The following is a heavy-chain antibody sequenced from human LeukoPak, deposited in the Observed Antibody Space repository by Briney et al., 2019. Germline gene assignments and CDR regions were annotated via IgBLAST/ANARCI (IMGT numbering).Heavy chain of an antibody. CDR3: ARLRGRHWFDP. Sequence: SETLSLTCAVYGGSFSGYYWSWIRQPPGKGLEWIGEINHSGSTNYNPSLKSRVTISVDTSKNQFSLKLSSVTAADTAVYYCARLRGRHWFDPWGQGTLVTVSS. V-gene: IGHV4-34*01. CDR2: INHSGST. D-gene: IGHD5-12*01. CDR1: GGSFSGYY. J-gene: IGHJ5*02.